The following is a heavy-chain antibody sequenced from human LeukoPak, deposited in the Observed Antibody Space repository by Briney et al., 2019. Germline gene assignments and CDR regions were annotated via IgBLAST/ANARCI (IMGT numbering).Heavy chain of an antibody. Sequence: GGSLRLSCAASGFTFRSYWMHWVRQAPGKGLVWVSRINGDGRSTNYADSVKGRFTISRDNAKNTLYLQMNSLRAEDTAVYYCAREAQWLIHGFDMWGQGTMVTVSS. D-gene: IGHD6-19*01. V-gene: IGHV3-74*01. CDR1: GFTFRSYW. CDR2: INGDGRST. CDR3: AREAQWLIHGFDM. J-gene: IGHJ3*02.